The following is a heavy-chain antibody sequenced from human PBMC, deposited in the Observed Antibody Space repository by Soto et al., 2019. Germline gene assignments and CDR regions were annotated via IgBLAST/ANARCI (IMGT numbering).Heavy chain of an antibody. V-gene: IGHV3-48*01. CDR3: ARDFIAVAGTGEWGNWFDP. CDR2: ISSSSSTI. CDR1: GFTFSSYS. J-gene: IGHJ5*02. Sequence: GGSLRLSCAASGFTFSSYSMNWVRQAPGKGLEWVSYISSSSSTIYYADSVKGRFTISRDNAKNSLYLQMNSLRAEDTAVYYCARDFIAVAGTGEWGNWFDPWGQGTLVTVSS. D-gene: IGHD6-19*01.